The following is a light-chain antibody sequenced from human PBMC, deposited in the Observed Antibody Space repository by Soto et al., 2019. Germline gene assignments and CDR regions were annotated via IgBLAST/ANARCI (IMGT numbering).Light chain of an antibody. J-gene: IGKJ1*01. Sequence: DIQMTQSPSSLSASIGDRVTITCRASQSISSYLHWYQQKPGKVPKLLIYAASSLQTGVPSRFSGSGSGTDFTLTISSLQPEDFATYYCQQTYFTSWTFGQGTKEELK. CDR2: AAS. CDR1: QSISSY. V-gene: IGKV1-39*01. CDR3: QQTYFTSWT.